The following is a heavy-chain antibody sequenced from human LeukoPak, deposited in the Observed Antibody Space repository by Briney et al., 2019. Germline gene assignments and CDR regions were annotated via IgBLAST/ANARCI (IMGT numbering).Heavy chain of an antibody. D-gene: IGHD4-11*01. CDR1: GFTFSDYW. CDR2: IKEDGSEK. CDR3: ANYRD. Sequence: AGGSLRLSCATSGFTFSDYWMTWVRQAPGKGLEWVANIKEDGSEKYYVDSVKGRFTISRDNAKNSLYLQMNSLRAEDTAVYYCANYRDWGQGTLVTVSS. J-gene: IGHJ4*02. V-gene: IGHV3-7*03.